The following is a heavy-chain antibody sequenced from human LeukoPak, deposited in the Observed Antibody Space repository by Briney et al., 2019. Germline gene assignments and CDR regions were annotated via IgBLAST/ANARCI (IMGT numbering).Heavy chain of an antibody. D-gene: IGHD3-3*01. Sequence: ASVKVSCKASGYTFTGYYMHWVRQAPGQGLEWMGWINPNSGGTNYAQKFQGRVTMTRDTSISTAYMELSRLRSDDTAVYYCARDQTGYDFWSGYYKYYFDYWGQGTLVTVS. CDR2: INPNSGGT. CDR1: GYTFTGYY. CDR3: ARDQTGYDFWSGYYKYYFDY. V-gene: IGHV1-2*02. J-gene: IGHJ4*02.